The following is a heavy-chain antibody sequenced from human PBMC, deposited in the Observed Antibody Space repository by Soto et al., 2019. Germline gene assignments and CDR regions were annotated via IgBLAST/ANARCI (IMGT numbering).Heavy chain of an antibody. J-gene: IGHJ4*02. Sequence: GGSLRLSCAASGFTFSSYAMSWVRQAPGKGLEWVSAISGSGGSTYYADSVKGRFTISRDNSKNTLYLQMNSLRAEDTAVYYCAKALSKYDSSGYYGHWGQGTLVTVSS. CDR3: AKALSKYDSSGYYGH. V-gene: IGHV3-23*01. CDR2: ISGSGGST. D-gene: IGHD3-22*01. CDR1: GFTFSSYA.